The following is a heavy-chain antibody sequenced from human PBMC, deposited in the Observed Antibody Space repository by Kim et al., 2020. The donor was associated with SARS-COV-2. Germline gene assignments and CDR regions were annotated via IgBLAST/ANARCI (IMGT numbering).Heavy chain of an antibody. CDR2: NRGTR. V-gene: IGHV3-9*01. J-gene: IGHJ4*02. Sequence: NRGTRGYADSVKDRFTIPRDNAKRSLYLQMNSLRVDDTALYYCTKHFGLDWGQGTLVTVSS. D-gene: IGHD3-16*01. CDR3: TKHFGLD.